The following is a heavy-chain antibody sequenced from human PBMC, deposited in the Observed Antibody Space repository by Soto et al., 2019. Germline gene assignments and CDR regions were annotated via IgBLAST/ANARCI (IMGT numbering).Heavy chain of an antibody. Sequence: QVQLVESGGGVVQPGRSLRLSCAASGFTFSSYGMHWVRQAPGKGLESVALISYEGSKTYYADSVKGRFTISRDNSRNTVHLQMSSLSSEDTAVYYCAKGYRSGFDAGCVGSWGQGTLVTVSS. CDR3: AKGYRSGFDAGCVGS. V-gene: IGHV3-30*18. CDR2: ISYEGSKT. CDR1: GFTFSSYG. J-gene: IGHJ4*02. D-gene: IGHD6-19*01.